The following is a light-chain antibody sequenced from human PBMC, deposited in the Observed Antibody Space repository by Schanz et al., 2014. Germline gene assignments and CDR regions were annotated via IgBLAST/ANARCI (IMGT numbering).Light chain of an antibody. Sequence: QSVLTQPPSASGSPGQSVTISCTGTSSDVGGYNYVSWYQQHPGKAPKLMIYEVSKRPSGVPDRFSGSKSGNTASLTVSGLQAEDEADYYCSSYADVSKVVFGIGTKLTVL. CDR2: EVS. CDR1: SSDVGGYNY. J-gene: IGLJ1*01. CDR3: SSYADVSKVV. V-gene: IGLV2-8*01.